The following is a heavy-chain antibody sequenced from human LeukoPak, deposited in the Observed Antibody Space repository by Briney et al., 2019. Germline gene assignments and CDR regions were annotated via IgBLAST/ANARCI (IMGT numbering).Heavy chain of an antibody. CDR1: GFSFSSYE. J-gene: IGHJ6*03. Sequence: GGSLRLSCAASGFSFSSYEMNWVRQAPGKGLEWISYISASGTLTHYADSVEGRFTISRDNAKNSLYLQMNSLRGEDTAVYYCARGVWSLYYYYYYYYMDVWGKGTTVTVSS. D-gene: IGHD3-10*01. V-gene: IGHV3-48*03. CDR2: ISASGTLT. CDR3: ARGVWSLYYYYYYYYMDV.